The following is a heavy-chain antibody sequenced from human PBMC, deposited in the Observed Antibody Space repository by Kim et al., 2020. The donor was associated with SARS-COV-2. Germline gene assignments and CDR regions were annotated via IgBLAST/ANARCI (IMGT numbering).Heavy chain of an antibody. CDR2: INAGNGNT. CDR3: ARDLIWFGELLPGGGYYYGMDV. Sequence: ASVKVSCKASGYTFTSYAMHWVRQAPGQRLEWMGWINAGNGNTKYSQKFQGRVTITRDTSASTAYMELSSLRSEDTAVYYCARDLIWFGELLPGGGYYYGMDVWGQGTTVTVSS. J-gene: IGHJ6*02. D-gene: IGHD3-10*01. V-gene: IGHV1-3*01. CDR1: GYTFTSYA.